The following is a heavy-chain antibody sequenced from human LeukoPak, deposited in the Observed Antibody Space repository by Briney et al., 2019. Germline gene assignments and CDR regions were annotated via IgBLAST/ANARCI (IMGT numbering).Heavy chain of an antibody. J-gene: IGHJ1*01. CDR3: AKWVGYYDFWSRPRGYYCDH. D-gene: IGHD3-3*01. Sequence: GGSLRLSCAVSGFTFNTYAMSWVRQAPGKGLEWVSAISGSGGSTYYADSVKGRFTISRDNSKNTLYLQMNSLRAEDTAVYYCAKWVGYYDFWSRPRGYYCDHWARGTLVTVSS. CDR1: GFTFNTYA. CDR2: ISGSGGST. V-gene: IGHV3-23*01.